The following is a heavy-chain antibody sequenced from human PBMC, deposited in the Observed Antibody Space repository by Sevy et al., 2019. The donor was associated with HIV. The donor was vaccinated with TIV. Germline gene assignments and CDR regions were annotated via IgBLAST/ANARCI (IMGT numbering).Heavy chain of an antibody. CDR2: INPNSGGT. Sequence: ASVKVSCKASGYTFTGYYMHWERQAPGQGLEWMGWINPNSGGTNYAQKFQGRVTMTRDTSISTAYMELSRLRSDDTAVYYCARGAYGGNSGHCDYWGQGTLVTVSS. CDR1: GYTFTGYY. V-gene: IGHV1-2*02. D-gene: IGHD4-17*01. CDR3: ARGAYGGNSGHCDY. J-gene: IGHJ4*02.